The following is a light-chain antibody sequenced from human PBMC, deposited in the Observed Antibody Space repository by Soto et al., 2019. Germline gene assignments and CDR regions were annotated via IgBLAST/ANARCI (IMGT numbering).Light chain of an antibody. V-gene: IGLV2-8*01. CDR2: EVS. CDR3: SSYAGSNLV. J-gene: IGLJ2*01. CDR1: SSDVGGYNY. Sequence: QSALTQPPSASGSPGQSVTISCTGTSSDVGGYNYVSWYQQHPGKAPKLMIYEVSKRPSGVPDRFSGSKSGNTASLTVSGLQAEDEADYYCSSYAGSNLVFGVGTKVTVL.